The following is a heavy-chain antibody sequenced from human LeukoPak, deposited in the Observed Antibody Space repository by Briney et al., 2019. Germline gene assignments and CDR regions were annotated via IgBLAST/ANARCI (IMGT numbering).Heavy chain of an antibody. J-gene: IGHJ4*02. V-gene: IGHV4-34*01. CDR1: GGSFSGYY. D-gene: IGHD5-18*01. Sequence: SETLSLTCAVYGGSFSGYYWSWICQPPGKGLEWIGEINHSGSTNYNPSLKSRVTISVDTSKNQFSLKLSSVTAADTAVYYCARASGRVQLWLFQYWGQGTLVTVSS. CDR2: INHSGST. CDR3: ARASGRVQLWLFQY.